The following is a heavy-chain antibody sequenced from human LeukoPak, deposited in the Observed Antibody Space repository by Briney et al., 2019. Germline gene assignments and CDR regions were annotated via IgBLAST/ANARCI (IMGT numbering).Heavy chain of an antibody. CDR3: AREAIGISRRGGFDI. V-gene: IGHV3-64*01. Sequence: GGSLRLSCAASGFTFNNYAMHWVRQPPGKGLESVSGVSYSGGSTYYANSVKGRFTISRDNSKNTLNLQMGSLRTEDMAVYYCAREAIGISRRGGFDIWGQGTMVTVSS. J-gene: IGHJ3*02. CDR1: GFTFNNYA. CDR2: VSYSGGST. D-gene: IGHD2/OR15-2a*01.